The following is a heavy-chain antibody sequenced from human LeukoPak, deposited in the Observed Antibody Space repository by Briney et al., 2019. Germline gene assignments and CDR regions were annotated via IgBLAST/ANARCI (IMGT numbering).Heavy chain of an antibody. CDR2: ISGFNGAT. CDR3: ARALPGAATAHNWFDP. CDR1: GYTFTIYG. D-gene: IGHD1-1*01. Sequence: ASVKVSCKASGYTFTIYGISWVRQAPGQGLEWVGWISGFNGATNYAQKFQGRVTMTLDTSTNTTYMDLRTVTPDDTAIYYCARALPGAATAHNWFDPWGQGTLVTVSS. J-gene: IGHJ5*02. V-gene: IGHV1-18*01.